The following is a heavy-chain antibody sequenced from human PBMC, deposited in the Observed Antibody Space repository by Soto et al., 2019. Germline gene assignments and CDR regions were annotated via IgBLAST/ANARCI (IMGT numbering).Heavy chain of an antibody. CDR2: IIPIFGTA. D-gene: IGHD3-9*01. CDR1: GGTFSSYA. CDR3: ARFGHGQDDILTGYDDY. J-gene: IGHJ4*02. Sequence: SVKVSCKASGGTFSSYAISWVRQAPGQGLEWMGGIIPIFGTANYAQKFQGRVTITADKSTSTAYMELSSLRSEDTAVYYCARFGHGQDDILTGYDDYWGQGTLVTVSS. V-gene: IGHV1-69*06.